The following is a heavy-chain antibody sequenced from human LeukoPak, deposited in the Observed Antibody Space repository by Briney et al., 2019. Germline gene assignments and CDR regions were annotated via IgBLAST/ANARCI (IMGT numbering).Heavy chain of an antibody. D-gene: IGHD2-15*01. V-gene: IGHV1-24*01. CDR3: ATAVYCSGGSCYTSRSAFDI. Sequence: GASVKVSCKVSGYTLTELSMHGVRQAPAKGLEWMGGHDHADGETIYAQKFQSRVTMTEDTSTDIAYMERSSLRSEDTAVYYCATAVYCSGGSCYTSRSAFDIWGGGTMVSVSS. CDR1: GYTLTELS. J-gene: IGHJ3*02. CDR2: HDHADGET.